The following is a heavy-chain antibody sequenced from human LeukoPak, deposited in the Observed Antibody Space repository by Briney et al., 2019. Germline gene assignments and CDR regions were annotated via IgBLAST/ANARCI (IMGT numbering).Heavy chain of an antibody. J-gene: IGHJ4*02. CDR2: IYRGGST. V-gene: IGHV3-23*03. D-gene: IGHD1-20*01. CDR1: GFTFSSYW. Sequence: PGGSLRLSCAASGFTFSSYWMSWVRQAPGKGLEWISLIYRGGSTYYADSVKGRFTISRDNSKNTLYLQMNSLRAEDTAVYYCAKDISGTPYFDYWGQGTLVTVSS. CDR3: AKDISGTPYFDY.